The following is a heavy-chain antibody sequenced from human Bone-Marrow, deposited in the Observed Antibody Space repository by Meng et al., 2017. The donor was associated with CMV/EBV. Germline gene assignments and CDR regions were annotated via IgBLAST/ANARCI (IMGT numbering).Heavy chain of an antibody. D-gene: IGHD5-18*01. Sequence: LSLTCAASGFTFSSYAMHWVRQAPGKGLEWVAVISYDGSNKYYADSVKGRFTISRDNSKNTLYLQMNSLSAEDTAVYYCARRIQPYYFDYWGQGTLVTVSS. J-gene: IGHJ4*02. V-gene: IGHV3-30*04. CDR3: ARRIQPYYFDY. CDR1: GFTFSSYA. CDR2: ISYDGSNK.